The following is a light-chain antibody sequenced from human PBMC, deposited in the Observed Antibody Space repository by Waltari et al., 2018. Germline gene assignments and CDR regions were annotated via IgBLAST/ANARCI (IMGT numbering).Light chain of an antibody. J-gene: IGLJ3*02. V-gene: IGLV4-60*03. Sequence: QPVVTHSSSASASLGSSVTLPCTLSSGYSSYIIAWPQQQPGKAPRYLMKLEAGGSYNKGNGVPDRFSGSSSGTDRYLTISNLQSEDEADYYCETWDSNTRVFGGGTKVTVL. CDR2: LEAGGSY. CDR1: SGYSSYI. CDR3: ETWDSNTRV.